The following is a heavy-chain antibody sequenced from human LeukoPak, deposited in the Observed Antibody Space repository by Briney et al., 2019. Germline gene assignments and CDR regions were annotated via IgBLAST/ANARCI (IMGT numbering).Heavy chain of an antibody. CDR3: VRGYCSGATCYHFDY. CDR2: FYYSGSD. Sequence: SETLSLTCTVSGASITSYYWNWIRQPPGKGLEWVGYFYYSGSDNYNPSLKSRITISVDTSNNQFSLKLSSVTAADTAVYYCVRGYCSGATCYHFDYWGQGTLVTVSS. D-gene: IGHD2-15*01. CDR1: GASITSYY. J-gene: IGHJ4*02. V-gene: IGHV4-59*01.